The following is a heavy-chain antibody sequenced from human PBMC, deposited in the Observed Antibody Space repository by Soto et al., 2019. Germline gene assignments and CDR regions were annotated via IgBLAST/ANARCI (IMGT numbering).Heavy chain of an antibody. CDR2: IYATGTT. D-gene: IGHD1-1*01. V-gene: IGHV4-4*07. CDR1: GASISGFY. CDR3: VRDGTKTLRDWFDP. Sequence: SETLSLTCTVSGASISGFYWSWIRKSAGKGLEWIGRIYATGTTDYNPSLKSRVMMSVDTSKKQFSLKLRSVTAADTAVYYCVRDGTKTLRDWFDPWGQGISVPVSS. J-gene: IGHJ5*02.